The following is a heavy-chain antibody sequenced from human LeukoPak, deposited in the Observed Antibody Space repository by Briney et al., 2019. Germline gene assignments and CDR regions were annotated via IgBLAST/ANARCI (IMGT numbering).Heavy chain of an antibody. Sequence: PSETLSLTCTVYGGSISSSSYYWGWIRQPPGKGLEWIGSIYYSGSTYYNPSLKSRVTISVDTSKNQFSLKLSSVTAADTAVYYCAGIDIVVVVAAGRGWFDPWGQGTLVTVSS. CDR1: GGSISSSSYY. J-gene: IGHJ5*02. D-gene: IGHD2-15*01. V-gene: IGHV4-39*07. CDR3: AGIDIVVVVAAGRGWFDP. CDR2: IYYSGST.